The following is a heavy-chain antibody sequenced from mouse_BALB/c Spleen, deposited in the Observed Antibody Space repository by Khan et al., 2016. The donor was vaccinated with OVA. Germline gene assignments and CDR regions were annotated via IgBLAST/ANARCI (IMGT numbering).Heavy chain of an antibody. J-gene: IGHJ3*01. CDR1: GYSFTTYY. V-gene: IGHV1S135*01. CDR2: IDPFSCGT. CDR3: TRHGYVAWFTY. D-gene: IGHD2-2*01. Sequence: EVQLQQSEPELMKPGTSVKISCKASGYSFTTYYIHWVMQSHETSLEWIGYIDPFSCGTTYNQKFKGKATLTVDKSSSTAYIHLSNLTSEDSAVYYCTRHGYVAWFTYWGQGTLVTVSA.